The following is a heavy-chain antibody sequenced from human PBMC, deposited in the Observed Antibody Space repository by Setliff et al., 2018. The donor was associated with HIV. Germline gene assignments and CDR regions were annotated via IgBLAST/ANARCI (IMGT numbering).Heavy chain of an antibody. V-gene: IGHV1-46*01. CDR1: GYTFTTYY. D-gene: IGHD3-10*01. CDR2: INPGGGNT. J-gene: IGHJ6*03. CDR3: ARGLRGVVKGRHYYMDV. Sequence: GASVKVSCKASGYTFTTYYIHWVRRAPGQGLEWLAVINPGGGNTNYAQKFQGRVTVTRDTSTSTVYMELSSLTSDDTAVYYCARGLRGVVKGRHYYMDVWGKGTTVTVSS.